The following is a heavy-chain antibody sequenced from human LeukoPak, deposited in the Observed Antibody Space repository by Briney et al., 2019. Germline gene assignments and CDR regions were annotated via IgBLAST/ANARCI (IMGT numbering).Heavy chain of an antibody. D-gene: IGHD6-13*01. Sequence: SQTLSLTCAISGDSVSSNNAAWNWIRQSPSRGLEWLGRTYFRTKWYNDYAVSVKSRITINPDTSKNQFSLHLNSVTPEDTAVYYCARRGVSSSWYFDYWGQGTLVTVSS. CDR3: ARRGVSSSWYFDY. CDR1: GDSVSSNNAA. V-gene: IGHV6-1*01. J-gene: IGHJ4*02. CDR2: TYFRTKWYN.